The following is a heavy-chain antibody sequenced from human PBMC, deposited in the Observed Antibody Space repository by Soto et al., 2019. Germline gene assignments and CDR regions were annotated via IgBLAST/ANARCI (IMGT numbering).Heavy chain of an antibody. CDR2: IKQDGSEK. V-gene: IGHV3-7*03. CDR1: GFTFSSYW. CDR3: ARHISNFRYYYYAMDV. Sequence: GGSLRLSCAASGFTFSSYWMSWVRQAPGKGLEWVANIKQDGSEKYYVDSVKGRFTISRDNAKNSLYLQMNSLRAEDTAMYYCARHISNFRYYYYAMDVWGQGTTVTVS. D-gene: IGHD4-4*01. J-gene: IGHJ6*02.